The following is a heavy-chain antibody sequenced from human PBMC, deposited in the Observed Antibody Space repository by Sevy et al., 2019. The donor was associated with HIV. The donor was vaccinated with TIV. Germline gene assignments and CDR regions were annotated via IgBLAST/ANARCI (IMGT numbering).Heavy chain of an antibody. V-gene: IGHV4-31*03. J-gene: IGHJ3*01. D-gene: IGHD1-26*01. Sequence: SETLSLTCTVSGGSISSLNYYWTWIRQHQGKGLEWIGYISYSGRTNYNPSLKSRLTISLETSKNQYSLRLSSVTAADTALFYCARANAYLTSDAFDLWGQGTMVTVSS. CDR2: ISYSGRT. CDR3: ARANAYLTSDAFDL. CDR1: GGSISSLNYY.